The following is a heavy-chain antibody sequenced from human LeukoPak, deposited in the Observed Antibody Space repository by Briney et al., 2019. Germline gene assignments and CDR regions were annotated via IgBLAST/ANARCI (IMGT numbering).Heavy chain of an antibody. CDR3: AKDVGSGWYVYYYYYMDV. V-gene: IGHV3-23*01. CDR1: GFTFSSYA. J-gene: IGHJ6*03. CDR2: ISGSGGST. Sequence: PGGSLRLSCAASGFTFSSYAMSWVRQAPGKGLEWVSAISGSGGSTYYADSVKGRFTISRDNSKNTLYLQMNSLRAEDTAAYYCAKDVGSGWYVYYYYYMDVWGKGTTVTVSS. D-gene: IGHD6-19*01.